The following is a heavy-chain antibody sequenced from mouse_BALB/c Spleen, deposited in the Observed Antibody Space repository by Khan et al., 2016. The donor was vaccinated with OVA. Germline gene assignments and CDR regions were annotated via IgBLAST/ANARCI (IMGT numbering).Heavy chain of an antibody. CDR3: ARRDYYRSDGFVF. V-gene: IGHV1-9*01. CDR2: VLPGSGTT. CDR1: GYTFSSYW. D-gene: IGHD2-14*01. Sequence: QVQLQQSGAELMKPGASVKISCKATGYTFSSYWVDWIKRPGHGLEWIGEVLPGSGTTNYNENFRGKATFTADTSSNIVYMQLSSLTSEDSAVYYCARRDYYRSDGFVFWDQGTLVTVSA. J-gene: IGHJ3*01.